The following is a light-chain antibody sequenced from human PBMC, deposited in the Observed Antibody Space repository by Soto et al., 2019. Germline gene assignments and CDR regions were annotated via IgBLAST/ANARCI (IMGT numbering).Light chain of an antibody. CDR2: GAS. CDR1: QSVSSSY. V-gene: IGKV3-20*01. J-gene: IGKJ1*01. Sequence: EIVLTQSPGTLSLSPGERATLSCRASQSVSSSYLAWYQQKPGQAPRLPIYGASSRDTGIPDRFSGSESGTDFTLTISRLEPEDWAEYYCQQDDSSPRTSGQGTKVESK. CDR3: QQDDSSPRT.